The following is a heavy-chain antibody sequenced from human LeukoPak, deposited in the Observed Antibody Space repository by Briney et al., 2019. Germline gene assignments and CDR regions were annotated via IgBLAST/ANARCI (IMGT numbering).Heavy chain of an antibody. D-gene: IGHD5-24*01. CDR2: IYPGDSDT. V-gene: IGHV5-51*01. CDR3: ARPRRDGHNNWYFDL. CDR1: GYSFTSYW. J-gene: IGHJ2*01. Sequence: GESLKISCKGSGYSFTSYWIGWVRQMPGKGLEWMGIIYPGDSDTRYSPSFQGQVTISADKSISTAYLQWSSLKASDTAMYYCARPRRDGHNNWYFDLWGRGTLVTVSS.